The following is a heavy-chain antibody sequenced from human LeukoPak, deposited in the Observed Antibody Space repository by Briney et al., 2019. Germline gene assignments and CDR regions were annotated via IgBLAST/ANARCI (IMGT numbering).Heavy chain of an antibody. CDR2: IIPIFGTA. CDR1: GGTFSSYA. V-gene: IGHV1-69*13. D-gene: IGHD3-9*01. J-gene: IGHJ6*03. CDR3: ARGPYDILTGPIYCYYYMDV. Sequence: GASVKVSCKASGGTFSSYAISWVRQAPGQGLEWMGGIIPIFGTANYAQKFQGRVTITADESTSTAYMELSSLRSEDTAVYYCARGPYDILTGPIYCYYYMDVWGKGTTVTISS.